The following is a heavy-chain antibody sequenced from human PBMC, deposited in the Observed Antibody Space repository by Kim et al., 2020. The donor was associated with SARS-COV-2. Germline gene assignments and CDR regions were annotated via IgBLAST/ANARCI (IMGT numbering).Heavy chain of an antibody. CDR3: AKDHRRDYVWGSYRLGTLF. CDR2: IYSGGSST. D-gene: IGHD3-16*02. V-gene: IGHV3-23*03. CDR1: GFTFSSYA. J-gene: IGHJ4*02. Sequence: GGSLRLSCAASGFTFSSYAMSWVRQAPGKGLEWVSVIYSGGSSTYYADSVKGRFTISRDNSKNTLYLQMNSLRAEDTAVYYCAKDHRRDYVWGSYRLGTLFGGQGTLVTVSS.